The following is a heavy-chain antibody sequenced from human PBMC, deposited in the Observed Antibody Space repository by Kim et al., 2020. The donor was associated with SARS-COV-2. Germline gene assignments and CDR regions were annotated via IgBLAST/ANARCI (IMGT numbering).Heavy chain of an antibody. Sequence: GGSLRLSCAASGFTFSSYAMSWVRQAPGKGLEWVSAISGSGGSTYYADSVKGRFTISRDNSKNTLYLQMNSLRAEDTAVYYCAKETVVAATLGDVEGYFDLWGRGTLVTVSS. V-gene: IGHV3-23*01. D-gene: IGHD2-15*01. CDR1: GFTFSSYA. CDR3: AKETVVAATLGDVEGYFDL. CDR2: ISGSGGST. J-gene: IGHJ2*01.